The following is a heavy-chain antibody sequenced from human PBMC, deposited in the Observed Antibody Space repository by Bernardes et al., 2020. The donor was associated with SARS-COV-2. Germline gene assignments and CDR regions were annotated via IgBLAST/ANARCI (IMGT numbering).Heavy chain of an antibody. Sequence: SETLTLTCAVYGGSFSGSYWSWIRQPPGKGLEWFGEINHSGRTNYNPSLKSRVTISVDTSKNQFSLKLSSVTAADTAVYYCARGGAASYYYYYMDVWGKGTTVTVSS. V-gene: IGHV4-34*01. CDR3: ARGGAASYYYYYMDV. CDR1: GGSFSGSY. CDR2: INHSGRT. J-gene: IGHJ6*03. D-gene: IGHD2-15*01.